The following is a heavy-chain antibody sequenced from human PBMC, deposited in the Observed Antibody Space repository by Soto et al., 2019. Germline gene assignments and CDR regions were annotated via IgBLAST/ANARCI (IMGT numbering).Heavy chain of an antibody. Sequence: GGSLRLSCAASGFTFSSYAMSWVRQAPGKGLEWVSAISGSGGSTYYADSVKGRFTISRDNSKNTLYLQMNSLRAEDTAVYYCAKDGGCSGGSCYSIYYYGMDVWGQGTTVTVSS. D-gene: IGHD2-15*01. V-gene: IGHV3-23*01. J-gene: IGHJ6*02. CDR1: GFTFSSYA. CDR2: ISGSGGST. CDR3: AKDGGCSGGSCYSIYYYGMDV.